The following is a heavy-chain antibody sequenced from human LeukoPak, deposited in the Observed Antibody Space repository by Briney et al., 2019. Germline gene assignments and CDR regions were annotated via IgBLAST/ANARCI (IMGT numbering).Heavy chain of an antibody. CDR2: INHSGST. CDR3: ARLNDILTGYDAFDI. V-gene: IGHV4-34*01. J-gene: IGHJ3*02. Sequence: PSETLSLTCAVYGGSFSGYYWSWIRQPPGKGLEWIGEINHSGSTNYNPSLKSRVTISVDTSKNQFSLKLSSVTAADTAVYYCARLNDILTGYDAFDIWGQGTMVTVSS. D-gene: IGHD3-9*01. CDR1: GGSFSGYY.